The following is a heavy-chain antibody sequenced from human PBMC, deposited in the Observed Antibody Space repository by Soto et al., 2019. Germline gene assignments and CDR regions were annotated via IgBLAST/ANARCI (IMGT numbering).Heavy chain of an antibody. D-gene: IGHD1-26*01. V-gene: IGHV1-3*01. CDR1: GYTFTSYA. CDR3: ARDTRVVGATSNRHFHH. J-gene: IGHJ1*01. Sequence: ASVKVSCKASGYTFTSYAMHWVRQAPGQRLEWMGWINAGNGNTKYSQKFQGRVTITRDTSASTAYMELSSLRSEDTAVYYCARDTRVVGATSNRHFHHWGQGTLVTVSS. CDR2: INAGNGNT.